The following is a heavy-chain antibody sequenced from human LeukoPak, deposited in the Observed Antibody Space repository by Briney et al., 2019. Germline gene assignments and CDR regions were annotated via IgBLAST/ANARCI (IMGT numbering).Heavy chain of an antibody. V-gene: IGHV3-66*01. CDR1: GFTVSNNY. CDR2: IYSGGST. CDR3: ARDLVAEGDAFDI. D-gene: IGHD3-9*01. J-gene: IGHJ3*02. Sequence: GGSLRLSCAASGFTVSNNYMSWVRQAPGKGLEWVSSIYSGGSTYYGDSVKGRFTISRDNSKNTLYLQMNSLRAEDTAVYYCARDLVAEGDAFDIWGQGTMVTVSS.